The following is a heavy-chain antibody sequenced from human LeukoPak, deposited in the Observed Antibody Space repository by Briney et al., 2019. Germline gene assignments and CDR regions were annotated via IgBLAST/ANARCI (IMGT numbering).Heavy chain of an antibody. J-gene: IGHJ6*02. CDR2: IYYSGST. V-gene: IGHV4-39*01. CDR3: ATALGVYGSGSYCGMDV. D-gene: IGHD3-10*01. Sequence: PSETLSLTCTVSGGSISSSSYYWGWIRQPPGKGLEWIGSIYYSGSTYYNPSLKSRVTISVDTSKNQFSLKLSSVTAADTAVYYCATALGVYGSGSYCGMDVWGQGTTVTVSS. CDR1: GGSISSSSYY.